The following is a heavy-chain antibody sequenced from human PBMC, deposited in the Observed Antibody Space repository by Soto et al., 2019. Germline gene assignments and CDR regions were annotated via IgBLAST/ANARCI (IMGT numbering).Heavy chain of an antibody. CDR3: AAGGGLPRYY. CDR1: GGSISSGGYS. V-gene: IGHV4-30-2*01. J-gene: IGHJ4*02. Sequence: QLQLQESGSGLVKPSQTLSLTCAVSGGSISSGGYSWSWIRQPPGKGLEWIGYIYHSGSTYYNPSLKSRVAISVDRSKTQSSLKLSSATAADTAVYFCAAGGGLPRYYWGQGTLVTVSS. CDR2: IYHSGST. D-gene: IGHD5-12*01.